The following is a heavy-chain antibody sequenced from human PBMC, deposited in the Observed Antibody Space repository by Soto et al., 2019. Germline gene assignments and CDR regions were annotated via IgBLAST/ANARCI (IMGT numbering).Heavy chain of an antibody. V-gene: IGHV4-34*01. CDR1: GGSFSGYY. D-gene: IGHD4-17*01. Sequence: SETLSLTCAVYGGSFSGYYWSWIRQPPGKGLEWIGEINHSGSTNYNPSLKSRVTISVDTSKNQFSLKLSSVTAADTAVYYCATYGDYKDYGMDVWGQGTTVTVSS. CDR3: ATYGDYKDYGMDV. CDR2: INHSGST. J-gene: IGHJ6*02.